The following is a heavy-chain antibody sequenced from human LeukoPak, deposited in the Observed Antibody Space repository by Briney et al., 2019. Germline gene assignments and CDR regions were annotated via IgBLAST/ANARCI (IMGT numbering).Heavy chain of an antibody. CDR2: ISSSSSTI. J-gene: IGHJ4*02. CDR3: ARGQGTVTTH. V-gene: IGHV3-48*01. Sequence: PGGSLRLSCAASGFTFSSYSMNWVRQAPGKGLEWVSYISSSSSTIYYADSVKGRFTISRDNAKNTLYLQMNSLRAEDTAVYCCARGQGTVTTHWGQGTLVTVSS. D-gene: IGHD4-17*01. CDR1: GFTFSSYS.